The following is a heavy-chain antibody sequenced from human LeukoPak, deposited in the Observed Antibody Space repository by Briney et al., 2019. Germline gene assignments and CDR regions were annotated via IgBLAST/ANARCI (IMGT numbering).Heavy chain of an antibody. D-gene: IGHD3-16*01. V-gene: IGHV4-59*01. J-gene: IGHJ5*02. CDR3: ARNRFQPSGAYWFDP. CDR1: GGSMKNSF. CDR2: ISDSGIT. Sequence: NASETLSLTCTVSGGSMKNSFWSWIRQPPGKDLEWIGYISDSGITNYNPSLKSRVTFSIDTSKDQFYLNLRSVTAADTALYFCARNRFQPSGAYWFDPWGRGTLVTVSS.